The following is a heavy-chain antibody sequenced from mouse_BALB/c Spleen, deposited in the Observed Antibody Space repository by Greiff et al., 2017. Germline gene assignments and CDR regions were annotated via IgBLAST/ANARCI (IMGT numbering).Heavy chain of an antibody. Sequence: EVKLMESGGGLVKPGGSLKLSCAASGFTFSSYAMSWVRQSPEKRLEWVAEISSGGSYTYYPDTVTGRFTISRDNAKNTLYLEMSSLRSEDTAMYYCAREGLEAMDYWGQGTSVTVSS. J-gene: IGHJ4*01. V-gene: IGHV5-9-4*01. CDR1: GFTFSSYA. CDR3: AREGLEAMDY. CDR2: ISSGGSYT. D-gene: IGHD3-3*01.